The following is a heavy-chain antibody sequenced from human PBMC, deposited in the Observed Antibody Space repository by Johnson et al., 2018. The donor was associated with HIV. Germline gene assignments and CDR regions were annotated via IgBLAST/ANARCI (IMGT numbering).Heavy chain of an antibody. V-gene: IGHV3-30-3*01. Sequence: QVQLVESGGGVVQPGRSLRLSCAASGFTFSSYAMHWVRQAPGKGLEWVAVISYDGSNKYYAYSVKGRFTISRDNSKNTLYLQMNSLRAEDTAVYYCARDIIAVAGYDAFDIWGQGTMVTVSS. J-gene: IGHJ3*02. CDR2: ISYDGSNK. CDR1: GFTFSSYA. D-gene: IGHD6-19*01. CDR3: ARDIIAVAGYDAFDI.